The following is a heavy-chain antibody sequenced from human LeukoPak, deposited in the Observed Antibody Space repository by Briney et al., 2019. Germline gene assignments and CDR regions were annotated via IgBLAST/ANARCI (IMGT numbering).Heavy chain of an antibody. V-gene: IGHV4-34*01. Sequence: SETLSLTCAVYGGSFSGYYWSWLRQPPGKGLEWIGEINHSGSTNYNPSLKSRVTISVDTSKNQFSLKLSSVTAADTAVYYCAREPSYSSSWYGYWGQGTLVTVSS. J-gene: IGHJ4*02. CDR1: GGSFSGYY. CDR2: INHSGST. CDR3: AREPSYSSSWYGY. D-gene: IGHD6-13*01.